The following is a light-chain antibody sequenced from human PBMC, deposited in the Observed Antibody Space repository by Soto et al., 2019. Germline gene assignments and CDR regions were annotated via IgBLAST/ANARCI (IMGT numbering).Light chain of an antibody. CDR1: QSISSY. CDR2: AAS. CDR3: QQSYSTPRT. V-gene: IGKV1-39*01. J-gene: IGKJ4*01. Sequence: DIQMTQSPSSLSASVGDRATITCRASQSISSYLNWYQQKPGQAPKLLIYAASSLQSGVPSRFSGSGSGTDFTLTISSLQPEDFATYYCQQSYSTPRTFGGGTKVEIK.